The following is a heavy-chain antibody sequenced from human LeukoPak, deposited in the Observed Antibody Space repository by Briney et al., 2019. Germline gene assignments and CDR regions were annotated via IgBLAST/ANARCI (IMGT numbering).Heavy chain of an antibody. D-gene: IGHD2-2*02. V-gene: IGHV1-18*01. Sequence: ASVNVSCKASGYTFTSYGISWVRQAPGQGLEWMGWISAYNGNTNYAQKLQGRVTMTTDTSTSTAYMELRSLRSDDTAVYYCARTARPIVVVPAAIGAFDHWGQGTLVTVSS. CDR2: ISAYNGNT. J-gene: IGHJ4*02. CDR3: ARTARPIVVVPAAIGAFDH. CDR1: GYTFTSYG.